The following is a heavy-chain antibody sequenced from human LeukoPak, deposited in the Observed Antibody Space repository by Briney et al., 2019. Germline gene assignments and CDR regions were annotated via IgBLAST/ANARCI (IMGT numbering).Heavy chain of an antibody. V-gene: IGHV6-1*01. CDR2: TYYRSKWLN. CDR1: GDSVSSNSAG. J-gene: IGHJ4*02. CDR3: ARAGGEGFDH. D-gene: IGHD3-16*01. Sequence: SQTLSLTCAISGDSVSSNSAGWNWIRQSPSRDLEWLGRTYYRSKWLNDYAVSLKSRITVNPDTSKNQFSLQLNSVTPEDTAVYYCARAGGEGFDHWGQGTLVTVSS.